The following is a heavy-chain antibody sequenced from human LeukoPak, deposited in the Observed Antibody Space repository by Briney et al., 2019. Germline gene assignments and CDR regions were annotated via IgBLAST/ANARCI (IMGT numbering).Heavy chain of an antibody. D-gene: IGHD3-10*01. CDR2: INHSGST. V-gene: IGHV4-34*01. CDR1: GGSFSGYY. CDR3: ARGRYYGSGSYYNVLDLDY. J-gene: IGHJ4*02. Sequence: SETLSLTCAVYGGSFSGYYWSWSRQPPGKGLEWIGEINHSGSTNYNPSLKSRVTISVDTSKNQFSLKLSSVTAADTAVYHCARGRYYGSGSYYNVLDLDYWGQGTLVTVSS.